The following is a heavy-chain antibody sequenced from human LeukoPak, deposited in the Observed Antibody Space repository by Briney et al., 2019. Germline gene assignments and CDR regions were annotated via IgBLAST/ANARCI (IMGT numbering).Heavy chain of an antibody. J-gene: IGHJ4*02. Sequence: RESLPTSCQGSGYSFIIYRIGWVRQMPGKGLEWMGIIYPGESDTKYSPSFQGQVTISADKSISTAYLQWSSLKAWDTAMYYCARQARGYYFDYWGQGTLVTVSS. V-gene: IGHV5-51*01. CDR1: GYSFIIYR. CDR2: IYPGESDT. D-gene: IGHD5-12*01. CDR3: ARQARGYYFDY.